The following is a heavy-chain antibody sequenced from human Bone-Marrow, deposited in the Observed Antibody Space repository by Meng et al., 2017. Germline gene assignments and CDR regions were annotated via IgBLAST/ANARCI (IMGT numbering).Heavy chain of an antibody. D-gene: IGHD3-9*01. J-gene: IGHJ3*02. CDR2: IRSKAYGGTT. V-gene: IGHV3-49*03. CDR3: TREEYYDILTGFRADAFDI. Sequence: GGSLRLSCTASGFTLGDYAMSWFRQAPGKGLEWVGCIRSKAYGGTTEYAASVKGRFTISRDDSKSIAYLQMNSLKTEDTAVYYCTREEYYDILTGFRADAFDIWGQGTMVTVSS. CDR1: GFTLGDYA.